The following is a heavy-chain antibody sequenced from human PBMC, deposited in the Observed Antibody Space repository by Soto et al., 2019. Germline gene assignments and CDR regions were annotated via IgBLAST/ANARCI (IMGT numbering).Heavy chain of an antibody. D-gene: IGHD4-17*01. CDR1: GFTFSDYY. CDR3: ARAVERYGDYVGYFDL. Sequence: GGSLRLSRAASGFTFSDYYMSWIRQAPGKGLEWVSYISNSGRTLYYADSLKGRFTISRDNAKNSLFLQMNSLRSEDTALYYCARAVERYGDYVGYFDLWGRGTLVTVSS. CDR2: ISNSGRTL. V-gene: IGHV3-11*01. J-gene: IGHJ2*01.